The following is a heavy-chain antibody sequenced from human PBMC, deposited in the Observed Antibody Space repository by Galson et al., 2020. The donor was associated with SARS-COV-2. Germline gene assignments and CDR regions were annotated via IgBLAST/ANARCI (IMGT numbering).Heavy chain of an antibody. Sequence: SGPTLVKPTQTLTLTCTFSGFSLSTSGMCVSWIRQPPGKALEWLALIDWDDDKYYSTSLKTRLTISKDTSKNQVVLTLTSLDPVDTATYYCARIGESYGSGMPYYYAMDVGGQGTTVTVSS. D-gene: IGHD3-10*01. CDR2: IDWDDDK. J-gene: IGHJ6*02. V-gene: IGHV2-70*01. CDR3: ARIGESYGSGMPYYYAMDV. CDR1: GFSLSTSGMC.